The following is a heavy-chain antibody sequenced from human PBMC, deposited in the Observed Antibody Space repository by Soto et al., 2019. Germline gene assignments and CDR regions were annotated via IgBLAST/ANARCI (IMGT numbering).Heavy chain of an antibody. CDR1: VGTFSSYA. CDR2: IIPIFGTA. D-gene: IGHD6-13*01. CDR3: ARRRDIAAAGTKYNWFDP. J-gene: IGHJ5*02. Sequence: GASVKVSCKASVGTFSSYAISWVRQAPGQGLEWMGGIIPIFGTANYAQKFQGRVTITADESTSTAYMELSSLRSEDTAVYYCARRRDIAAAGTKYNWFDPWGQGTLVTVSS. V-gene: IGHV1-69*13.